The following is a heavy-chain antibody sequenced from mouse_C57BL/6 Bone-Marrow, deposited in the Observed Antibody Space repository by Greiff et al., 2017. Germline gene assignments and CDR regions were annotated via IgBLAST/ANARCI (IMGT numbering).Heavy chain of an antibody. CDR1: GFTFSSYA. CDR3: ARDFTTLVDWYFDV. Sequence: EVQLVESGGGLVKPGGSLQLSCAASGFTFSSYAMSCVRQTPEKRLAWVATISDGGSYTYYPDNVKGRFTISRDNAKNNLYLQMSHLKSEDTAMYYCARDFTTLVDWYFDVWGTGTTVTVSS. J-gene: IGHJ1*03. V-gene: IGHV5-4*01. CDR2: ISDGGSYT. D-gene: IGHD1-1*01.